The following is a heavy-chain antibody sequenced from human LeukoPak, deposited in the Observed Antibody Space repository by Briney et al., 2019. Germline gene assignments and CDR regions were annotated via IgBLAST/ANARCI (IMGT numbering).Heavy chain of an antibody. Sequence: GGSLRLSCAASGFTFSSYSMNWVRQAPGKGLEWVSYISSSSSTIYYADSVKGRFTISRDNAKNSLYLQMNSLRAEDTAVYYCARDQDGSGSYYKSAVDYWGQGTLVTVSS. D-gene: IGHD3-10*01. V-gene: IGHV3-48*01. CDR3: ARDQDGSGSYYKSAVDY. CDR2: ISSSSSTI. J-gene: IGHJ4*02. CDR1: GFTFSSYS.